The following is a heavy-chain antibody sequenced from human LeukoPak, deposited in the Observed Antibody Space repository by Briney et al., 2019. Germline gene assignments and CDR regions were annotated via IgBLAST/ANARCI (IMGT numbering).Heavy chain of an antibody. V-gene: IGHV3-23*01. Sequence: GGSLRLSCAASGFTVSNNYMTWARQAPGKGLEWVSGITGSGGGTYYADSVKGRFTISRDNSRNTLYLLMNSLRAEDTAVYYCAKGLVGDWSDHWGQGTLVTVSS. D-gene: IGHD6-19*01. CDR2: ITGSGGGT. CDR3: AKGLVGDWSDH. CDR1: GFTVSNNY. J-gene: IGHJ5*02.